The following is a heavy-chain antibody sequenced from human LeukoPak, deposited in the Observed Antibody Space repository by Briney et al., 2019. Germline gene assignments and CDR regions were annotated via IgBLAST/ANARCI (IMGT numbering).Heavy chain of an antibody. D-gene: IGHD1-1*01. J-gene: IGHJ4*02. V-gene: IGHV4-59*01. CDR1: GGSISSYY. CDR2: IYYSGGT. Sequence: SETLSLTCTVSGGSISSYYWSWIRQPPGKGLEWIGYIYYSGGTNYNPSLKSRVTISVDTSKNQLSLKLSSVTAADTAVYYCARGLNWNDMKGYYFDYWGQGTLVTVSS. CDR3: ARGLNWNDMKGYYFDY.